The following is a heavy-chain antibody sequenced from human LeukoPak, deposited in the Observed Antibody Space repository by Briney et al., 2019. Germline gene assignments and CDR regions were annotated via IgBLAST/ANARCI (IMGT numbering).Heavy chain of an antibody. CDR2: ISYDGSSK. V-gene: IGHV3-30*14. CDR3: ARAARKYGGDASFLDY. Sequence: GGSLRLSCAASGFDFNNYAMHWVRQTPGKRLDGVALISYDGSSKYYLDSVKGRFTISRDNSGNTLDLKMYSLRTDDTATYYCARAARKYGGDASFLDYWGQGTLVTVS. CDR1: GFDFNNYA. D-gene: IGHD2-21*02. J-gene: IGHJ4*02.